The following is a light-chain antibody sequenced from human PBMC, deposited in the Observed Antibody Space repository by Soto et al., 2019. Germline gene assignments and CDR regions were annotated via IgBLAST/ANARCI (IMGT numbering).Light chain of an antibody. CDR3: QQYGSSPLT. CDR2: GAS. V-gene: IGKV3-20*01. Sequence: EIVLTQSPGALSLSRGERATLSCRASQSVTSRHLAWYQQKPGQAPRLLIYGASSRATGIPDRFSGSGSGTDFTLTISRLEPEDFAVYYCQQYGSSPLTFGGGTKVDIK. J-gene: IGKJ4*01. CDR1: QSVTSRH.